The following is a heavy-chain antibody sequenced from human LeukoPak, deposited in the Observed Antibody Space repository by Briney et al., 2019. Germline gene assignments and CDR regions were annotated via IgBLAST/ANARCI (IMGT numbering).Heavy chain of an antibody. D-gene: IGHD3-3*01. V-gene: IGHV3-23*01. J-gene: IGHJ4*02. CDR2: ISGSGGST. Sequence: GASLRLSCAASGFTFSSYAMSWVRQAPGKGLEWVSAISGSGGSTYYADSVKGRFTISRDNSKSTLYLQMNSLRAEDTAVYYCAKDGFWSGYYNRAFDYWGQGTLVTVSS. CDR3: AKDGFWSGYYNRAFDY. CDR1: GFTFSSYA.